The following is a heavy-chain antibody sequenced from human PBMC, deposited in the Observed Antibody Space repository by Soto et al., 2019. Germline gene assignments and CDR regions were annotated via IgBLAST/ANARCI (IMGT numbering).Heavy chain of an antibody. CDR1: GFSLNSRGVG. CDR3: VHRGAVGETGMGFDF. J-gene: IGHJ4*02. D-gene: IGHD1-26*01. Sequence: QITLRESGPALVKPTQTLTLTCTFSGFSLNSRGVGVGWVRQPPGKALEWLAIVYWDDDKRYRPSLRSRLSIRKDTPKNQVVLTLTNADPVDTSTYYCVHRGAVGETGMGFDFWGQGSLVTVSS. CDR2: VYWDDDK. V-gene: IGHV2-5*02.